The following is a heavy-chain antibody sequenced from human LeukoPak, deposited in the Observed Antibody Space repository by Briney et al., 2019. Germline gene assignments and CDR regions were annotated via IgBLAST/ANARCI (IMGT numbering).Heavy chain of an antibody. D-gene: IGHD3-10*01. V-gene: IGHV3-21*01. J-gene: IGHJ4*02. CDR1: GFTFSSYS. Sequence: GGSLRLSCAASGFTFSSYSIHWVRQTPGKGLEWVSSISSTSSYIYYAHSVKGRFTISRDNAKNTVYLQMKSLRAEDTAVYYCARDWAGSSYDYWGQGTLVTVSS. CDR2: ISSTSSYI. CDR3: ARDWAGSSYDY.